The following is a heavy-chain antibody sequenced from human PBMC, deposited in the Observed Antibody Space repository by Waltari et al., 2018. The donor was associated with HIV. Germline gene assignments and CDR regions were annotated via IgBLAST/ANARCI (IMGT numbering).Heavy chain of an antibody. Sequence: EVQLVESGGGLVEPGGSLRLPCAASGFTFVDAWMNWVRQAPGKGLEWVARIKGKTDAGTRDFAAPVKGRFSISRNYLKNTVDLQMNNLKTEDTALYYCAAGTGRSDFDYWGQGTLVTVSS. CDR2: IKGKTDAGTR. J-gene: IGHJ4*02. D-gene: IGHD7-27*01. CDR3: AAGTGRSDFDY. CDR1: GFTFVDAW. V-gene: IGHV3-15*01.